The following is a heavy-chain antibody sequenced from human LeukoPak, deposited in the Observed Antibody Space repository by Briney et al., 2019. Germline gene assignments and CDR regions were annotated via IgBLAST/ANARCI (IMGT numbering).Heavy chain of an antibody. Sequence: GGSLGLSCAASGFTFSSYSMNWVRQAPGKGLEWVSSISSSSSYIYYADSVKGRFTISRDNAKNSLYLQMNSLRAEDTAVYYCARWLPGVRGGFKKGFVDYWGQGTLVTVSS. CDR3: ARWLPGVRGGFKKGFVDY. V-gene: IGHV3-21*01. CDR2: ISSSSSYI. J-gene: IGHJ4*02. D-gene: IGHD3-10*02. CDR1: GFTFSSYS.